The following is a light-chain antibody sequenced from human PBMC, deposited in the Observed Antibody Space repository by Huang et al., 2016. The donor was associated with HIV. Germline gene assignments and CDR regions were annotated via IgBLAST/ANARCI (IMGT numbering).Light chain of an antibody. J-gene: IGKJ4*01. Sequence: TLMTQFPATLSVSPGERATLSCRASQNVRNNLAWYPQKPGQAPRLLFYEASSRATCLPGRVSASGSGIDFTLTISSLQSEDFAVYYCQQFNNWPPAFGGGTTVEIK. CDR3: QQFNNWPPA. V-gene: IGKV3-15*01. CDR1: QNVRNN. CDR2: EAS.